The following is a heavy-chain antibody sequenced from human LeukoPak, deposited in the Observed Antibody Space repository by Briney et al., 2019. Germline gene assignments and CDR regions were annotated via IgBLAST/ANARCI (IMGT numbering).Heavy chain of an antibody. V-gene: IGHV3-64*01. CDR1: GFTFSSYA. J-gene: IGHJ4*02. CDR3: VRESGYSFDY. CDR2: ISSNGGST. D-gene: IGHD3-3*01. Sequence: TGGSLRLSCAASGFTFSSYAMHWVRQAPGKGLEYVSAISSNGGSTYYANSVKGRFTISRDNSKNTLYLQMGSLRAEDMAVYYCVRESGYSFDYWGQGSLVTVSS.